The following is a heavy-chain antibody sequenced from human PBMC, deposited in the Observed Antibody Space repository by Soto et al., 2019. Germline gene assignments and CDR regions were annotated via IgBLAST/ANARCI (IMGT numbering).Heavy chain of an antibody. CDR1: GGSISSYY. V-gene: IGHV4-59*01. J-gene: IGHJ6*02. CDR2: IYYSGST. CDR3: ARGAYITIFGSTYYYYGMDV. D-gene: IGHD3-3*01. Sequence: QVQLQESGPGLVKPSETLSLTCTVSGGSISSYYWSWIRQPPGKGLERIGYIYYSGSTNYNPSLKSRVTIAVDTSKNQFSLKLSSVTAADTAVYYCARGAYITIFGSTYYYYGMDVWGQGTTVTVSS.